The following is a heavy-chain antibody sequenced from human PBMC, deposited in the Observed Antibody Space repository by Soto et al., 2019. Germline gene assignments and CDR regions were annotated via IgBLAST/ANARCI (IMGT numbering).Heavy chain of an antibody. D-gene: IGHD3-22*01. J-gene: IGHJ5*02. CDR1: GFTFSSYG. Sequence: PGGYLRLSSAASGFTFSSYGMHWVRQAPGKGLERVAVISHDGSNKYYADSVKGRFTISRDNSKNTLYLQMNSLRAEDTAVYYCAHDLHQALYCYDSSGSQFEPWGQGALVTASS. CDR2: ISHDGSNK. V-gene: IGHV3-30*18. CDR3: AHDLHQALYCYDSSGSQFEP.